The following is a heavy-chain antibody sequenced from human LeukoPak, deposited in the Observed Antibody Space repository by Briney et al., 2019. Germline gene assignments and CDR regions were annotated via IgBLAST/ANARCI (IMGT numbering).Heavy chain of an antibody. J-gene: IGHJ3*02. V-gene: IGHV3-23*01. CDR3: ALYCSGTSCYAFDI. CDR2: ISSSGDST. Sequence: GGSLRLSCAASGFTFSGYAMSWVRQAPGKGLEWVSSISSSGDSTYYADSVKGRFTISRDNSKNTLYLQMNSLRVEDTAVYYCALYCSGTSCYAFDIWGQGTLVTVS. D-gene: IGHD2-2*01. CDR1: GFTFSGYA.